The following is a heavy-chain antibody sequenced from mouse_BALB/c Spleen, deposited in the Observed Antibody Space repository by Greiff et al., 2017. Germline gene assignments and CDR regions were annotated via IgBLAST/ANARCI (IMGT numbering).Heavy chain of an antibody. Sequence: VMLVESGPDLVAPSQSLSITCTVSGFSLTSYGVHWVRQPPGKGLEWLVVIWSDGSTTYNSALKSRLSISKDNSKSQVFLKMNSLQTDDTAMYYCARGEGDYYGSRLAYWGQGTLVTVSA. J-gene: IGHJ3*01. CDR1: GFSLTSYG. V-gene: IGHV2-6-2*01. CDR3: ARGEGDYYGSRLAY. CDR2: IWSDGST. D-gene: IGHD1-1*01.